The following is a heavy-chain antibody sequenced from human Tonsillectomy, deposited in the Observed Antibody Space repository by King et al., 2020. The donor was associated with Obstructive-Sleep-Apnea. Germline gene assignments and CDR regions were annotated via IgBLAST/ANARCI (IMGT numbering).Heavy chain of an antibody. CDR2: INPSGGST. Sequence: VQLVESGAEVKKPGASVKVSCKASGYTFTSYYMHWVRQAPGQGLEWMGIINPSGGSTSYAQKFQGRVTMTRDTSTSTVYMELSSLRSEDTAVYYCARSFPGDYDFWSGHYNPHWFDPWGQGTLVTVSS. J-gene: IGHJ5*02. CDR3: ARSFPGDYDFWSGHYNPHWFDP. V-gene: IGHV1-46*01. CDR1: GYTFTSYY. D-gene: IGHD3-3*01.